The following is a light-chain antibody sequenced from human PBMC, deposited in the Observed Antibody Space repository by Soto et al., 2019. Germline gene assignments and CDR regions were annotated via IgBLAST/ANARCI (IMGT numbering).Light chain of an antibody. CDR3: QKYNSAPLT. CDR2: AAS. V-gene: IGKV1-27*01. Sequence: DIQMTQSPSSLSASLGDRVTITCRASQGIGIYLAWFQQRPGKVPKLLIYAASTLQSGVPSRFSGSGSGTXXXXXXXXXXXXXVATYYCQKYNSAPLTXGGXXRVEIX. J-gene: IGKJ4*01. CDR1: QGIGIY.